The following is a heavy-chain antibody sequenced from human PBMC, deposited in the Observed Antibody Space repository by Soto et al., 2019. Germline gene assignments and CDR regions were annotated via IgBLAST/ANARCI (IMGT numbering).Heavy chain of an antibody. D-gene: IGHD3-10*01. CDR2: FDPEDGET. CDR3: ATPGYYYRSGTHAY. J-gene: IGHJ4*02. V-gene: IGHV1-24*01. Sequence: GASVKVSCKVSGYTLTELSMHWVRQAPGKGLEWMGGFDPEDGETIYAQKFQGRVTMTEDTSTDTAYMELSSLRSEDTAVYYCATPGYYYRSGTHAYWGQGTLVTVSS. CDR1: GYTLTELS.